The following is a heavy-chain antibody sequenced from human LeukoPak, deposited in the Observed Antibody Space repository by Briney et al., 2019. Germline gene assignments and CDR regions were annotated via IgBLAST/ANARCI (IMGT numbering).Heavy chain of an antibody. CDR2: ISTSSTTI. CDR1: GFTFSSHS. J-gene: IGHJ4*02. D-gene: IGHD3-10*01. Sequence: GGSLRLSCTASGFTFSSHSMNWVRQAPGKGLEWVSYISTSSTTIYYADSVKGRFTISRDNAKNSLYLQMNSLRDEDTAVYYCARDRGYYYDYWGQGTLVTVSS. CDR3: ARDRGYYYDY. V-gene: IGHV3-48*02.